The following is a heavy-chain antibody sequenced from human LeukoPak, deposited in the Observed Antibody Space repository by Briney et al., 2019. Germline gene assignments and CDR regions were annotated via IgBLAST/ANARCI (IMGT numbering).Heavy chain of an antibody. J-gene: IGHJ4*02. CDR2: IYYSGST. CDR3: ARDGGHGGGYGQD. D-gene: IGHD5-18*01. CDR1: GGSISSYY. V-gene: IGHV4-59*01. Sequence: SETLSLTCTVSGGSISSYYWSWIRQPPGKGLEWIGYIYYSGSTNYNPSLKSRVTISVDTSKNQFSLKLSSVTAADTAVYYCARDGGHGGGYGQDWGQGTLVTVSS.